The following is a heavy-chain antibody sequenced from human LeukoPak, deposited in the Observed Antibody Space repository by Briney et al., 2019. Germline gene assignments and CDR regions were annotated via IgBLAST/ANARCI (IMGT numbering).Heavy chain of an antibody. CDR2: VYYSGST. V-gene: IGHV4-39*07. CDR1: GDSISSRSDF. D-gene: IGHD3-22*01. CDR3: AREDRKYDSYVD. Sequence: SETLSLTCSVSGDSISSRSDFWGWIRQPPGKGLEWIGSVYYSGSTYYSPSLKSRVTVSVDTSKNQFSLKLSSVTAADTAVYYCAREDRKYDSYVDWGQGTLVTVSS. J-gene: IGHJ4*02.